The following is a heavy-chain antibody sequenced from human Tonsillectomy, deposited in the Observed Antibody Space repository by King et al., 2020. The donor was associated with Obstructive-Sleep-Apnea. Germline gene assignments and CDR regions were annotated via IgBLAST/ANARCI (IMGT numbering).Heavy chain of an antibody. Sequence: VQLVESGGGLVQPGGSLRLSCAASGFTFSSYAMSWVRQAPGKGLEWVSAISGSGGSTYYADSVKGRFTISRDNSKNTLYLQMNSLRAEDTAVYYCAKVEHPITMIDDAFDIWGQGTMVTVSS. CDR3: AKVEHPITMIDDAFDI. D-gene: IGHD3-22*01. V-gene: IGHV3-23*04. J-gene: IGHJ3*02. CDR2: ISGSGGST. CDR1: GFTFSSYA.